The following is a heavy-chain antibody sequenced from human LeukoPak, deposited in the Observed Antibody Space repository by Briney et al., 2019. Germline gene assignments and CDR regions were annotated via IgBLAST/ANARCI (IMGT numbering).Heavy chain of an antibody. Sequence: GGSLRLSCAASRFTFGSYAMSWVRQAPGKGLEWVSAISGSGGTTYNADSVKGRFTISRDNSKNTLYLQLNSLRAEDTAVYYCAKGAGNFDWSYHDYWGQGTLVTVSS. CDR3: AKGAGNFDWSYHDY. CDR2: ISGSGGTT. J-gene: IGHJ4*02. V-gene: IGHV3-23*01. CDR1: RFTFGSYA. D-gene: IGHD3-9*01.